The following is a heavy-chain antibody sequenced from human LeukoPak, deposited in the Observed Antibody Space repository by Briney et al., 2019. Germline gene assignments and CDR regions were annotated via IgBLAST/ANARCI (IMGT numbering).Heavy chain of an antibody. J-gene: IGHJ4*02. CDR3: ARSPEQLVPYYFDY. Sequence: SETLSLTCAVYGGSFSGYYWSWIRQPPGKGLEWIGEINHSGSTNYNPSLKSRVTISVDTSKNQFSLKLSSVTAADTAVYYCARSPEQLVPYYFDYWGQGTLVTVSS. CDR1: GGSFSGYY. CDR2: INHSGST. V-gene: IGHV4-34*01. D-gene: IGHD6-6*01.